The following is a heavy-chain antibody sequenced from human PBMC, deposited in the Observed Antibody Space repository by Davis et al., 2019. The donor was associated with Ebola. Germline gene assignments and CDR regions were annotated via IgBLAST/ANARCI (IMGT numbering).Heavy chain of an antibody. Sequence: GESLKISCTVSGFTFSNNYMSWVRQAPGKGLEWVSVIYSGGSTYYADSVKGRFTISRHNSKNTLYLQMNSLRAEDTAVYYCARGRDGYNFRYWGQGTLVTVSS. J-gene: IGHJ4*02. CDR3: ARGRDGYNFRY. D-gene: IGHD5-24*01. CDR2: IYSGGST. CDR1: GFTFSNNY. V-gene: IGHV3-53*04.